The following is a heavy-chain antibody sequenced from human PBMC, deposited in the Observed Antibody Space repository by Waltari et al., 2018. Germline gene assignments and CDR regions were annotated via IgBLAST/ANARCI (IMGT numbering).Heavy chain of an antibody. D-gene: IGHD3-3*01. Sequence: QVQLVESGGGLVKPGGSLRLSCAASGFTFSDYYMSWIRRALGSGLWWGSYITISGSTIDYADSVKGRFTISRDNAKNSLYLQMNSLRAEDTAVYYCARDRGASYDFWSGYYQFDDWGQGTLVTVSS. CDR1: GFTFSDYY. J-gene: IGHJ4*02. CDR3: ARDRGASYDFWSGYYQFDD. CDR2: ITISGSTI. V-gene: IGHV3-11*04.